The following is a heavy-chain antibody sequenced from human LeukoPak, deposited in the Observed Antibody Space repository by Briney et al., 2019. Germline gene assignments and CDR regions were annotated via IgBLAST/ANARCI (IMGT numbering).Heavy chain of an antibody. Sequence: PGGSLRLSCAASGFTFSIYWMSWVRQAPGKGLEWVANIKQDGGEKYYVDSVKGRFTISRDNAKHSLYLQMNSLRAEDTAVYYCARSGVRYCSGGSCYSIWGQGTLFTVSS. V-gene: IGHV3-7*01. J-gene: IGHJ4*02. CDR2: IKQDGGEK. CDR1: GFTFSIYW. D-gene: IGHD2-15*01. CDR3: ARSGVRYCSGGSCYSI.